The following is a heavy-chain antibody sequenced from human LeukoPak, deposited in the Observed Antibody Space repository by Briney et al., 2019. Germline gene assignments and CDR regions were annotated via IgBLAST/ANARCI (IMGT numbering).Heavy chain of an antibody. CDR3: AKAAYSNYPEYYFDY. J-gene: IGHJ4*02. CDR2: ISWNSGSI. Sequence: GGSLRLSCAASGFTFDDYAMHWVRQAPGKGLEWVSGISWNSGSIGYADSVKGRFTISRDNSKNTLYLQMNSLRAEDTAVYYCAKAAYSNYPEYYFDYWGQGTLVTVSS. CDR1: GFTFDDYA. V-gene: IGHV3-9*01. D-gene: IGHD4-4*01.